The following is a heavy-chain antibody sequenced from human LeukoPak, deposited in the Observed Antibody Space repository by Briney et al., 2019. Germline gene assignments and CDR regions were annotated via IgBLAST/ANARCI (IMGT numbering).Heavy chain of an antibody. CDR2: MNPNSGNT. V-gene: IGHV1-8*01. CDR3: ARGEPDTSRWNGYFDY. D-gene: IGHD6-13*01. CDR1: GYTFTSYD. Sequence: ASVKVSCKASGYTFTSYDINWVRQATGQGLEWTGWMNPNSGNTGYAQKFQGRVTMTRNTSISTAYMELSSLRSEDTAVYYCARGEPDTSRWNGYFDYWGQGTLVTVSS. J-gene: IGHJ4*02.